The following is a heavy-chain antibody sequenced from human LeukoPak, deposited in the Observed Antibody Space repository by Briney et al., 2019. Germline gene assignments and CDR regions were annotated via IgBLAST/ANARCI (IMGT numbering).Heavy chain of an antibody. D-gene: IGHD5-18*01. CDR3: AYVDTAMGDAFDI. CDR2: ISAYNGNT. CDR1: GYTFTSYG. J-gene: IGHJ3*02. V-gene: IGHV1-18*01. Sequence: ASVKVSCKASGYTFTSYGISWVRQAPGQGLEWMGWISAYNGNTNYAQKLQGRVTITADKSTSTAYMELSSLRSEDTAVYYCAYVDTAMGDAFDIWGQGTTVTVSS.